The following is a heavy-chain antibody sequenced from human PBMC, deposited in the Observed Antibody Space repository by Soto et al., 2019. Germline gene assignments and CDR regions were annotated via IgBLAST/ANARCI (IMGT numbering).Heavy chain of an antibody. CDR2: ISSSGSTA. CDR1: GFTFSRFE. CDR3: TRAAWFPYLSFY. J-gene: IGHJ4*02. Sequence: GGSLRLSCAASGFTFSRFELHWVRQAPGKGLEWISYISSSGSTAYYASSVEGRFTISRDNANNSVYPQMDSLRAEDTALYYCTRAAWFPYLSFYWGQGALVTVSS. D-gene: IGHD3-10*01. V-gene: IGHV3-48*03.